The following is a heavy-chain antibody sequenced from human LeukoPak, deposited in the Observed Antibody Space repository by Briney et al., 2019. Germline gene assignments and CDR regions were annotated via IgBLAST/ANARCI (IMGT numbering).Heavy chain of an antibody. CDR3: ARRRGYSYGPFDY. CDR1: GGSISSSSYY. V-gene: IGHV4-39*01. Sequence: SETLSLTCTVSGGSISSSSYYWGWIRQPPGKGLEWIGSIYYGGSTYYNPSLKSRVTISVDTSKNQFSLKLSSVTAADTAVYYCARRRGYSYGPFDYWGQGTLVTVSS. D-gene: IGHD5-18*01. J-gene: IGHJ4*02. CDR2: IYYGGST.